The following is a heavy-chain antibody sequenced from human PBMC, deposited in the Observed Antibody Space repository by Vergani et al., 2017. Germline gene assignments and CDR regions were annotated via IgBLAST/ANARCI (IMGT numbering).Heavy chain of an antibody. V-gene: IGHV3-15*01. CDR3: THGGWSYTRASLYNWFDP. CDR1: GFTFSNAW. J-gene: IGHJ5*02. CDR2: IKSKTDGGTT. D-gene: IGHD1-26*01. Sequence: EVQLVESGGGLVKPGGSLRLSCAASGFTFSNAWMSWVRQAPGKGLEWVGRIKSKTDGGTTDYAAPVKGRFTISRDDSKNTLYLQMNSLKTADTAVYYCTHGGWSYTRASLYNWFDPWGQGTLVTVSS.